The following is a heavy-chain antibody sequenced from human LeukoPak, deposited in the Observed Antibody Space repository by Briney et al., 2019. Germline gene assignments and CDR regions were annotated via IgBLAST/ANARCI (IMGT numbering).Heavy chain of an antibody. V-gene: IGHV4-61*02. CDR2: IYTSGST. CDR1: GGSISSGSYY. CDR3: ARAAPTVWGY. Sequence: SETLSLTCTVSGGSISSGSYYWSWIRQPAGKGLEWIGRIYTSGSTNYNPSLKSRVTISVDTSKNQFSLRLSSVTAADTAVYYCARAAPTVWGYWGQGTLVTVSS. D-gene: IGHD4-17*01. J-gene: IGHJ4*02.